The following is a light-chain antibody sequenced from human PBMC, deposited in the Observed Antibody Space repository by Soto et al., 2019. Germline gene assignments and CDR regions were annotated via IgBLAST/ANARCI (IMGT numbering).Light chain of an antibody. J-gene: IGLJ1*01. CDR1: KVENKN. V-gene: IGLV3-21*02. CDR2: DDA. Sequence: SYELPQPPSVSVAPGQTARITCGGEKVENKNVHWYQQKAGQAPVLVVFDDADRPSGIPDRFSGSYSGNTATLTISRVEAGDEADYYCLVWESSSDQYVCGTGTKLTVL. CDR3: LVWESSSDQYV.